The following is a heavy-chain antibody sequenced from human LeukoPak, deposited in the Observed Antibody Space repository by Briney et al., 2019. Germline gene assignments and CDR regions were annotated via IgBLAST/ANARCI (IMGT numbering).Heavy chain of an antibody. CDR1: GGTFSSYA. CDR2: ISAYNGNT. Sequence: GASVTVSCKASGGTFSSYAISWVRQAPGQGLEWMGWISAYNGNTNYAQKLQGRVTMTTDTSTSTAYMELRSLRSDDTAVYYCARVSRYYYDSSGYPHWGQGTLVTVSS. J-gene: IGHJ4*02. CDR3: ARVSRYYYDSSGYPH. V-gene: IGHV1-18*01. D-gene: IGHD3-22*01.